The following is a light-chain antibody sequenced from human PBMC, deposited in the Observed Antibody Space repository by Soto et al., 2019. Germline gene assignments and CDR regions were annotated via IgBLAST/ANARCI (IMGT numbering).Light chain of an antibody. Sequence: EIVLTQSPATLSLSPGERATLSCRASQSVSSYLAWYQQKPGQVPRLLIYDASNRATGIPARFSGSGSGTDFTLTISSLEPEDFAVYYCQQRTNWPPLYTFGQGTKLEIK. CDR3: QQRTNWPPLYT. J-gene: IGKJ2*01. CDR2: DAS. CDR1: QSVSSY. V-gene: IGKV3-11*01.